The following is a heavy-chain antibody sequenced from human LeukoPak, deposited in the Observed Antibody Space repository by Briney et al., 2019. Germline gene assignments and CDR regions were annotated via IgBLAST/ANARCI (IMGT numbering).Heavy chain of an antibody. CDR3: AKGPPEYSSGWFSSAYFDY. CDR2: ISGSGGST. D-gene: IGHD6-19*01. Sequence: EGSLRLSCAASGFTFSSYAMSWVRQAPGKGLEWVSAISGSGGSTYYADSVKGRFTISRDNSKNTLYLQMNSLRAEDTAVYYCAKGPPEYSSGWFSSAYFDYWGQGTLVTVSS. V-gene: IGHV3-23*01. CDR1: GFTFSSYA. J-gene: IGHJ4*02.